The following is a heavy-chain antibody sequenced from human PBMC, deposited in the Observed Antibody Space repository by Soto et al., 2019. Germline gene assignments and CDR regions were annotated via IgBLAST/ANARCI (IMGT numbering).Heavy chain of an antibody. CDR3: ARDVERGAANFFLSYGMDV. Sequence: ASVKVSCKASGYSFISYYMHWVRQAPGQGLEWLGMINPSGGSTNYAQKFQGRVSMTRDTSTTTLYMELSSLRSEDTAVYYCARDVERGAANFFLSYGMDVWGQGTTVTVSS. V-gene: IGHV1-46*01. D-gene: IGHD5-18*01. CDR2: INPSGGST. CDR1: GYSFISYY. J-gene: IGHJ6*02.